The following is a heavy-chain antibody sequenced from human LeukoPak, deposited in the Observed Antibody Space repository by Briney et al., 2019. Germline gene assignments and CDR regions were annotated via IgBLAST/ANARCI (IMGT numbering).Heavy chain of an antibody. V-gene: IGHV4-39*01. Sequence: SETLSLTRTVSGGSISSSSYYWGWIRQPPGTGREWLGSIYYSGSTYYNPSLKSRVTISVDTSKNQFSLKLSSVTAADTAVYYCARHSYSSGWTLIYYFDYWGQGTLVTVSS. CDR3: ARHSYSSGWTLIYYFDY. D-gene: IGHD6-19*01. CDR2: IYYSGST. J-gene: IGHJ4*02. CDR1: GGSISSSSYY.